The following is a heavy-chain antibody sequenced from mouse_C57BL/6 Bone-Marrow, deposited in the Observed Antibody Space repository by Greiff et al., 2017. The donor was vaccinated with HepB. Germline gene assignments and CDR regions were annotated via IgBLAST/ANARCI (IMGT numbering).Heavy chain of an antibody. CDR2: IYPSDSET. V-gene: IGHV1-61*01. J-gene: IGHJ4*01. CDR3: ARSRVTPYAMDY. D-gene: IGHD2-2*01. Sequence: VQLQQPGAELVRPGSSVKLSCKASGYTFTSYWMDWVKQRPGQGLEWIGNIYPSDSETHYNQKFKDKATLTVDKSSSTAYMQLSSLTSEDSAVYYCARSRVTPYAMDYWGQGTSVTVSS. CDR1: GYTFTSYW.